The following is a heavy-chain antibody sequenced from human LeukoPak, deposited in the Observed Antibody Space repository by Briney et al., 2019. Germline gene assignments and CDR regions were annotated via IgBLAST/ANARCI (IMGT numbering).Heavy chain of an antibody. CDR3: ARGNWNFHWFDP. CDR2: IIPIFGTA. V-gene: IGHV1-69*01. Sequence: SVKVSCKASGGTFSSYAISWVRQAPGQGLEWMGGIIPIFGTANYAQKFQGRVTITADESTSTAYMELSSLRSEDTAVYYCARGNWNFHWFDPWGQGTLVTVSS. CDR1: GGTFSSYA. J-gene: IGHJ5*02. D-gene: IGHD1-7*01.